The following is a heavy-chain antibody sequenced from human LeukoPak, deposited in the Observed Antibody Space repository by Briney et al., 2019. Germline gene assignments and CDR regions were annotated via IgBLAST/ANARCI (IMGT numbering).Heavy chain of an antibody. D-gene: IGHD6-13*01. Sequence: GESLKISCKGSGYSFTSYWIAWVRQMPGKGLEWMGIVYPGESHIRYSPSFRGQVTISADKSISTAYLQWNSLRAPDTAMYYCVRTSSTWYGDYWGQGTLVTVSS. CDR2: VYPGESHI. CDR3: VRTSSTWYGDY. J-gene: IGHJ4*02. V-gene: IGHV5-51*01. CDR1: GYSFTSYW.